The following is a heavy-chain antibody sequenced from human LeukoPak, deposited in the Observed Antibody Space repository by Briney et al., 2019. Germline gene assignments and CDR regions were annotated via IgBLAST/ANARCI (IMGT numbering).Heavy chain of an antibody. Sequence: GGSLRLSCAASGFPFSAYAMHWVRQAPGKGLEWVAVIWYDGSRKIYAKSVKGRFTISRDNSNNALYLQMDSLRADDTAVYYCASEMVEGDQFDYWGQGALVTVSS. CDR2: IWYDGSRK. J-gene: IGHJ4*02. D-gene: IGHD2-15*01. V-gene: IGHV3-33*08. CDR1: GFPFSAYA. CDR3: ASEMVEGDQFDY.